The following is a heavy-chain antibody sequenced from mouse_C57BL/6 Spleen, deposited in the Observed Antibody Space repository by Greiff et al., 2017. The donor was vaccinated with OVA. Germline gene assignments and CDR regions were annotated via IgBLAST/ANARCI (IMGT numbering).Heavy chain of an antibody. CDR3: ARSDDGYPYAMDY. CDR2: IYPGDGDT. Sequence: VQLVESGAELVKPGASVKISCKASGYAFSRYWMNWVKQRPGKGLEWIGQIYPGDGDTNYNGTFKGKATLTADKSSSTAYMQLSSLTSEDSAVYFCARSDDGYPYAMDYWGQGTSVTVSS. J-gene: IGHJ4*01. D-gene: IGHD2-3*01. CDR1: GYAFSRYW. V-gene: IGHV1-80*01.